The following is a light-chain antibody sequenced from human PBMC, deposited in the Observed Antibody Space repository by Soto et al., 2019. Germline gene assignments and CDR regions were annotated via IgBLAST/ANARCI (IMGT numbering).Light chain of an antibody. CDR1: QRINSY. V-gene: IGKV1-39*01. CDR2: AAS. CDR3: QQSYSGPPT. Sequence: DIQMTQSPSSLSASIGDRVTITCRASQRINSYLNWYQQKPGTAPKLLIYAASNLQSGVPSRFIGSRSGTDFTLTISSLQPEDFATYYCQQSYSGPPTFGPGTNVDIK. J-gene: IGKJ3*01.